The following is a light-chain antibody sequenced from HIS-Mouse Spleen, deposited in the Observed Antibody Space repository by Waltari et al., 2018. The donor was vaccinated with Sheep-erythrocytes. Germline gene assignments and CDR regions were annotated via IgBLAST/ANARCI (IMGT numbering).Light chain of an antibody. CDR2: DVS. J-gene: IGLJ1*01. CDR3: CSYAGSYNHV. Sequence: QSALTQPRSLSGSPGPSVTISCTGTHSACGGYDSVPWYQHHPGKAPTLRIYDVSKRPSGVPDRFSGSKSVNTASLTISGLQAEDEADYYCCSYAGSYNHVFATGTKVTVL. CDR1: HSACGGYDS. V-gene: IGLV2-11*01.